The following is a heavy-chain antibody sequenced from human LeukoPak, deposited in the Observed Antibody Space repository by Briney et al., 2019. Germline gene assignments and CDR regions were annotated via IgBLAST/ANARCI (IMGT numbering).Heavy chain of an antibody. CDR2: ISSSSSTI. Sequence: GGPLRLSCAASGFTFSSYSMNWVRQAPGKGLEWVSYISSSSSTICYADSVKGRFTISRDNAKNSLYLQMNSLRAEDTAVYYCARDGGYGGAHFDYWGQGTLVTVSS. D-gene: IGHD4-23*01. V-gene: IGHV3-48*01. CDR3: ARDGGYGGAHFDY. CDR1: GFTFSSYS. J-gene: IGHJ4*02.